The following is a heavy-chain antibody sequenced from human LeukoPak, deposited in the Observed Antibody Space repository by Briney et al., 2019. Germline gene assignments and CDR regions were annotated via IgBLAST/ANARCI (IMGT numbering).Heavy chain of an antibody. CDR1: GISLSNYA. D-gene: IGHD3-16*01. Sequence: GGSLRLSCVVSGISLSNYAMTWVRQAPGKGLEWVSGINWSGSTITYADSVKGRFTISRDSAKKSLHLQMDSLRAEDSALYCCIKGGEIMTDFFDYWGQGTLVTVSS. CDR2: INWSGSTI. V-gene: IGHV3-9*01. CDR3: IKGGEIMTDFFDY. J-gene: IGHJ4*02.